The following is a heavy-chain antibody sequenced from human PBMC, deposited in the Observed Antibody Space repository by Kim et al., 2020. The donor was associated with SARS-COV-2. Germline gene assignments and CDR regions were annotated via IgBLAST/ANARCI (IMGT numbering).Heavy chain of an antibody. D-gene: IGHD5-12*01. V-gene: IGHV5-51*01. J-gene: IGHJ6*02. Sequence: GESLKISCKGSGYSFTSYWIGWVRQMPGKGLEWMGIIYPGDSDTRYSPSFQGQVTISADKSISTAYLQWSSLKASDTAMYYCARTGSGYDWYYYYYGMDVWGQGTTVTVSS. CDR1: GYSFTSYW. CDR2: IYPGDSDT. CDR3: ARTGSGYDWYYYYYGMDV.